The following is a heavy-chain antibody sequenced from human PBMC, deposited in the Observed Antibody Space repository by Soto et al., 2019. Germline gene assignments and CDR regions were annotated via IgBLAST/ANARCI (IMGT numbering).Heavy chain of an antibody. Sequence: QLQLQESGPGLVKPSETLSLTCTVSGGSISSSSYYWGWIRQPPGKGLEWIGSIYYSGSTYYNPSLKSRVTISVDTSKNQFSLKLSSVTAADTAVYYCARLVWDIVVVPAASGAGDYYYYYYMDVWGKGTTVTVSS. J-gene: IGHJ6*03. D-gene: IGHD2-2*01. CDR3: ARLVWDIVVVPAASGAGDYYYYYYMDV. CDR1: GGSISSSSYY. V-gene: IGHV4-39*01. CDR2: IYYSGST.